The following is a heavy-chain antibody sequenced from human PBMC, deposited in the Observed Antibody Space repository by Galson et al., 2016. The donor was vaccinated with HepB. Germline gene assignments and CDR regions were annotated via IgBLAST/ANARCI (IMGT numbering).Heavy chain of an antibody. CDR3: ARVNGYQYGMDV. CDR1: GFTFSSYS. V-gene: IGHV3-48*02. CDR2: ISSRSTV. Sequence: SLRLSCAASGFTFSSYSMNWVRQAPGKGLEWVSYISSRSTVYFADSLKGRFTLSRDNARNSLYLQMNSLRDEDTAVYCCARVNGYQYGMDVWGQGTTVTVSS. J-gene: IGHJ6*02. D-gene: IGHD2-8*01.